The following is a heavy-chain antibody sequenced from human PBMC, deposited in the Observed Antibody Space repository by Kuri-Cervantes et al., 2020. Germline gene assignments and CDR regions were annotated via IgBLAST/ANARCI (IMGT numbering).Heavy chain of an antibody. V-gene: IGHV3-30-3*01. CDR1: GFTFSSYA. CDR2: ISYDGSNK. D-gene: IGHD4-17*01. CDR3: ARRTTVTHYYYYYYMDV. Sequence: LSLSCAASGFTFSSYAMHWVRQAPGKGLEWVAVISYDGSNKYYADSVKGRFTISRDNSKNTLYLQMNSLRAEDTAVYYCARRTTVTHYYYYYYMDVWGKGTTVTVSS. J-gene: IGHJ6*03.